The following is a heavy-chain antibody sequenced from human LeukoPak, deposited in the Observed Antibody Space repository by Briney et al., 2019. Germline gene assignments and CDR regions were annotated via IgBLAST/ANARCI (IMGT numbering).Heavy chain of an antibody. CDR1: GGTFSSYA. V-gene: IGHV1-69*05. CDR2: IIPIFGTA. Sequence: SVKVSCKASGGTFSSYAISWVRQAPGQGLEWMGGIIPIFGTANYAQKFLGRVTITTDESTSTAYMELSSLRSEDTAVYYCARDLYYDSSGYSYSHDAFDIWGQGTMVTVSS. CDR3: ARDLYYDSSGYSYSHDAFDI. J-gene: IGHJ3*02. D-gene: IGHD3-22*01.